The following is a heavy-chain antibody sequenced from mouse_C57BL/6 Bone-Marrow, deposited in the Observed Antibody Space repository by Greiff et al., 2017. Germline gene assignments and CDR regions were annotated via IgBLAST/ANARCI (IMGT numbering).Heavy chain of an antibody. Sequence: SEGGLVQPGSSMKLSCTASGFTFSDYYMAWVRQVPEKGLEWVANINYDGSSTYYLDSLKSRFIISRDNAKNILYLQMSSLKSEDTATYYCARVDGYYEGMDYWGQGTSVTVSS. V-gene: IGHV5-16*01. D-gene: IGHD2-3*01. CDR2: INYDGSST. CDR1: GFTFSDYY. J-gene: IGHJ4*01. CDR3: ARVDGYYEGMDY.